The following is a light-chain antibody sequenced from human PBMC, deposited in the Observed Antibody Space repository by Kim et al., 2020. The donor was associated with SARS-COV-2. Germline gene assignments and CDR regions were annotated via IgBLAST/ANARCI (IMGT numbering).Light chain of an antibody. Sequence: AQGKAARMTCGGNNSVSKSVHWNQSKPGQAPVLVIYDDSDRPSGIPERCSGSNSGNTATLTISRVEAGDEADYYCQVWDSSSDHPVFGGGTKLTVL. CDR3: QVWDSSSDHPV. V-gene: IGLV3-21*03. CDR2: DDS. CDR1: NSVSKS. J-gene: IGLJ2*01.